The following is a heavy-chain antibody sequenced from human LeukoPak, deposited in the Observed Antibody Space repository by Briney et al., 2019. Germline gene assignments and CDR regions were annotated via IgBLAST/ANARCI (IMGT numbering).Heavy chain of an antibody. CDR3: ARAETTLLLNY. V-gene: IGHV1-18*01. Sequence: ASVRVSCEASVDSFTNDGISGGRHTPGQGRQRRGWISAHNGNTNYAQKLQGRVTLTTDTSTSTVYMELRSLTSDDTAVYYCARAETTLLLNYWGQGTLVTVSS. CDR1: VDSFTNDG. CDR2: ISAHNGNT. J-gene: IGHJ4*02. D-gene: IGHD4-11*01.